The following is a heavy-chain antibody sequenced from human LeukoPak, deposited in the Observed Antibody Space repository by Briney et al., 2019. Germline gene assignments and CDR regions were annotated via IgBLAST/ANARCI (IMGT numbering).Heavy chain of an antibody. Sequence: PSETLSLTCSVSGGSISSSTYYWGWISQPPGQGLDWIGNIYYSGSTYYNPSLKSRVTISVDTSKNQFSLKLTSVTAADTAVYYCARDYGDYAFDSWGQGTLVTVSS. V-gene: IGHV4-39*02. CDR1: GGSISSSTYY. CDR2: IYYSGST. D-gene: IGHD4-17*01. J-gene: IGHJ4*02. CDR3: ARDYGDYAFDS.